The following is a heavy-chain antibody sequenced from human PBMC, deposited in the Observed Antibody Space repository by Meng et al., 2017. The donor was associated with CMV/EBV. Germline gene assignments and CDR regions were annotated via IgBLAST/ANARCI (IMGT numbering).Heavy chain of an antibody. Sequence: QWQESRPGLLKPSETLSLTCTVSGGSISSSRYYWGWLSQPPGKGLEWIGSIYHSGSTYYNPSLKSRVTISVDTSKNQFSLKLSSVTAADTAVYYCARGGIAAAGLHWGQGTLVTVSS. CDR2: IYHSGST. J-gene: IGHJ4*02. CDR3: ARGGIAAAGLH. CDR1: GGSISSSRYY. D-gene: IGHD6-13*01. V-gene: IGHV4-39*07.